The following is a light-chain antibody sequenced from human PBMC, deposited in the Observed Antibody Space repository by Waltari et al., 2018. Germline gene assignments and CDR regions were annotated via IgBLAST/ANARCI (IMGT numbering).Light chain of an antibody. Sequence: SALTQPASMSGSPGQSITISCTGTRSDIGLYDYVSWYQQHPGKAPKLIISDVSQRPSGVTARCSGSKSGYTASLTISGLQTEDEADYYCSAYTATDTYVFGSGTTVTVL. CDR1: RSDIGLYDY. J-gene: IGLJ1*01. CDR2: DVS. V-gene: IGLV2-14*03. CDR3: SAYTATDTYV.